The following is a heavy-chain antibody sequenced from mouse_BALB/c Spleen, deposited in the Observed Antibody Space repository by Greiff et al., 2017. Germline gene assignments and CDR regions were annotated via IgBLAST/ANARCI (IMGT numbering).Heavy chain of an antibody. Sequence: QVQLQQSGAELVKPGASVKLSCKASGYTFTSYYMYWVKQRPGQGLEWIGEINPSNGGTNFNEKFKSKATLTVDKSSSTAYMQLSSLTSEDSAVYYCTRGGVSYYAMDYWGQGTSVTVSS. J-gene: IGHJ4*01. V-gene: IGHV1S81*02. CDR2: INPSNGGT. CDR1: GYTFTSYY. CDR3: TRGGVSYYAMDY.